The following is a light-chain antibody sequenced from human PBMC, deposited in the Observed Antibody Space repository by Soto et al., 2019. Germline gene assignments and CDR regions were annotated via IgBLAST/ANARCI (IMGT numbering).Light chain of an antibody. CDR3: QQHGTAPPSWT. V-gene: IGKV3-20*01. J-gene: IGKJ1*01. CDR2: GAS. Sequence: ETVLTQSPGTLSLSPGERATLFCRVSQSITSNHLAWYQQKHGQAPRLLIYGASSRATGIPDRFSGSGSGTDFTLTISRLEPEDFAVYYCQQHGTAPPSWTFGQVTKVEIK. CDR1: QSITSNH.